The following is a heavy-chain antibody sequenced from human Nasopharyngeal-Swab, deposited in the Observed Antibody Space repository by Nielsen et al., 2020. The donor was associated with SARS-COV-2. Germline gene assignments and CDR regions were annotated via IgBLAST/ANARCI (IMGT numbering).Heavy chain of an antibody. CDR1: GYSFTSYW. J-gene: IGHJ2*01. V-gene: IGHV5-51*01. CDR3: ARGGGDYYDSSNWYFDL. CDR2: IYPGDSDT. D-gene: IGHD3-22*01. Sequence: GGSLRLSCKGSGYSFTSYWIGWVRQMPGKGLEWMGIIYPGDSDTRCSPSFQGQVTISADKSISTAYLQWSSLKASDTAMYYCARGGGDYYDSSNWYFDLWGRGTLVTVSS.